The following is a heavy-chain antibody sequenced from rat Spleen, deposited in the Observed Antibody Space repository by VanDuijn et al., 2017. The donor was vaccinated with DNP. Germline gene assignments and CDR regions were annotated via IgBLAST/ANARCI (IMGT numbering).Heavy chain of an antibody. CDR1: GFSLTSYG. V-gene: IGHV2-15*01. CDR3: TRDLKRYFDY. J-gene: IGHJ2*01. Sequence: QVQLKESGPGLVQPSQTLSLTCTVSGFSLTSYGVSWVRQPPGKGLEWIGVIWSGGSTDYNSALKSRLSISRDTSKSQVFLQMNSLQTEETAIYFCTRDLKRYFDYWGQGVMVTVSS. CDR2: IWSGGST.